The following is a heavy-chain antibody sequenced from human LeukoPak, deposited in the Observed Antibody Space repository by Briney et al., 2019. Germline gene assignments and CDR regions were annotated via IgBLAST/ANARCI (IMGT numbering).Heavy chain of an antibody. CDR3: AKSSAVRGVISWFDP. Sequence: GGSLRLSCAASGFTFSSYGMHWVRQAPGKGLEWVAFLRYDGSNKYCADSVKGRFTISRDNSKNTLYLQMNSLRAEDTAVYYCAKSSAVRGVISWFDPWGQGTLVTVSS. D-gene: IGHD3-10*01. J-gene: IGHJ5*02. V-gene: IGHV3-30*02. CDR2: LRYDGSNK. CDR1: GFTFSSYG.